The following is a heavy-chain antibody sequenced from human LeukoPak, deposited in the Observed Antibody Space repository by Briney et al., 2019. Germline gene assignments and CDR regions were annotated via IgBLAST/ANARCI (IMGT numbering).Heavy chain of an antibody. J-gene: IGHJ5*02. D-gene: IGHD5-12*01. CDR2: INPNSGGT. V-gene: IGHV1-2*06. CDR1: GYTFTGYY. Sequence: ASVKVSCKASGYTFTGYYMHWVRQAPGQGLEWMGRINPNSGGTNYAQKFQGRVTMTRDTSISTAYMELSRLRSDDTAVYYCAIVTGYQWLRFDNWFDPWGQGTLVTVSS. CDR3: AIVTGYQWLRFDNWFDP.